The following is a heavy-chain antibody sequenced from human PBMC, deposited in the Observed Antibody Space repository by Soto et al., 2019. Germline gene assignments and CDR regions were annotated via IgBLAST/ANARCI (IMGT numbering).Heavy chain of an antibody. Sequence: QVQLQQWGAGLLKPSETLSLTCAVYGGSFSGYYWSWIRQPPGKGLEWIGEINHSGSTNYNPSLKSRVTISVETSKNQFSLKLSSVTAADTAVYYCARGRVPYYDFWSGYPGGYYYGMDVWGQGTTVTVSS. CDR2: INHSGST. V-gene: IGHV4-34*01. J-gene: IGHJ6*02. D-gene: IGHD3-3*01. CDR3: ARGRVPYYDFWSGYPGGYYYGMDV. CDR1: GGSFSGYY.